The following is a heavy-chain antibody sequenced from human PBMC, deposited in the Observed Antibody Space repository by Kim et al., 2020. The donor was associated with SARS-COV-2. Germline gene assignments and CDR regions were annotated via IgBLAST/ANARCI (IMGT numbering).Heavy chain of an antibody. J-gene: IGHJ5*02. D-gene: IGHD3-22*01. CDR1: GFTFSRYA. V-gene: IGHV3-23*01. CDR3: AKDNPSSAWPTFES. CDR2: VNNGGNA. Sequence: GGSLRLSCAASGFTFSRYAMSWVRQAPGKGPEWIAAVNNGGNAYYANSAKGRFTVARDNNRKTLDLQMNSLTAEDTALYFCAKDNPSSAWPTFESWGRG.